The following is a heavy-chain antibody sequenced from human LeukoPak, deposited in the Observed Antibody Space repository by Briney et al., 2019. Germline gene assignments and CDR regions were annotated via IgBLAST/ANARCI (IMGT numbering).Heavy chain of an antibody. V-gene: IGHV4-59*08. CDR3: ARYTAALSHTTI. Sequence: PSETLSLTCTVSGGSISSYYWSWIRQPPGKGLEWIGYIYYSGSTNYKPSLKSRVTISVDTSKNQFSLKLSSVTAAGTSVYYCARYTAALSHTTIWGQGTLVTVFS. CDR1: GGSISSYY. D-gene: IGHD6-13*01. J-gene: IGHJ4*02. CDR2: IYYSGST.